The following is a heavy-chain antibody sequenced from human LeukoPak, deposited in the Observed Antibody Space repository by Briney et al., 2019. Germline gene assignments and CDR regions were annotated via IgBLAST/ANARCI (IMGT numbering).Heavy chain of an antibody. V-gene: IGHV4-61*01. Sequence: PSETLSLTCTVSGGSVSSGSYYWSWIRQPPGKGLEWIGYIYYSGSTSYNPSLKSRVTISVDTSKNQFSLKLSSVTAADTAVYYCARDLLNEGNHLDYWGQGTLVTVSS. D-gene: IGHD4-23*01. CDR1: GGSVSSGSYY. CDR3: ARDLLNEGNHLDY. CDR2: IYYSGST. J-gene: IGHJ4*02.